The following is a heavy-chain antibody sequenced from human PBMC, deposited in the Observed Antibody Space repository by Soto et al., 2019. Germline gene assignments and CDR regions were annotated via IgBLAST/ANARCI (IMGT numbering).Heavy chain of an antibody. J-gene: IGHJ6*02. D-gene: IGHD6-13*01. CDR3: ARDSSSWYQSGYYYGMDV. CDR2: INSDGSST. V-gene: IGHV3-74*01. Sequence: GGSLRLSCAASGFTFSSYCMHWVRQAPGKGLVWVSRINSDGSSTSYADSVKGRFTISRDNAKNTLYLQMNSLRAEDTAVYYCARDSSSWYQSGYYYGMDVWGQGTTVTVSS. CDR1: GFTFSSYC.